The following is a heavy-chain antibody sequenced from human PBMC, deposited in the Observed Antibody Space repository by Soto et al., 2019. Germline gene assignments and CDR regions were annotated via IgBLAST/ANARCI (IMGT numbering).Heavy chain of an antibody. CDR1: GFTFSSYA. D-gene: IGHD7-27*01. V-gene: IGHV3-64*01. CDR2: ISSNGGST. Sequence: EGSLRLSCAASGFTFSSYAMHWVRQAPGKGLEYVSAISSNGGSTYYANSVKGRFTISRDNSKNTLYLQMGSLRAEDMAVYYCARVSSSLGTAFDIWGQGTMVTVSS. J-gene: IGHJ3*02. CDR3: ARVSSSLGTAFDI.